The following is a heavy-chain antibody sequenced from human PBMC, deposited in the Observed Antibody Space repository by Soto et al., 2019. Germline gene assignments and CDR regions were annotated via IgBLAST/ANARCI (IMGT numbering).Heavy chain of an antibody. J-gene: IGHJ5*02. Sequence: GESLNISCKSPGYLLNGYRIGLEREISGKGIEGKWIIYPACADIKYSPSFQGQVTISVDKSINPAYLQWNSLTASDTAMYYCARPYGNCTNGVCYKGWFDPWGQGTLVTFSS. V-gene: IGHV5-51*01. CDR2: IYPACADI. D-gene: IGHD2-8*01. CDR3: ARPYGNCTNGVCYKGWFDP. CDR1: GYLLNGYR.